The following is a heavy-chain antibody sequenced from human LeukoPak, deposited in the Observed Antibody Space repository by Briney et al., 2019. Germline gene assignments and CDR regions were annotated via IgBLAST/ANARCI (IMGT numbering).Heavy chain of an antibody. CDR3: ARHHRYSSFPWYMDV. J-gene: IGHJ6*03. Sequence: SETLSLTCTVSGGSISNSGYFWGWIRQPPGKGLEWVGSIFYSGDTYYNPSLKSRVTISVDTSKNQFSLKLSSMTAADTAVYYCARHHRYSSFPWYMDVWGKGTTVTVSS. V-gene: IGHV4-39*01. D-gene: IGHD6-13*01. CDR1: GGSISNSGYF. CDR2: IFYSGDT.